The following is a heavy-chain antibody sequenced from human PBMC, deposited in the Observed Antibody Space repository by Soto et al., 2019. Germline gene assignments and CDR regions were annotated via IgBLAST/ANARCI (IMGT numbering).Heavy chain of an antibody. V-gene: IGHV4-59*01. CDR3: ARVVASSSFIFDY. J-gene: IGHJ4*02. CDR1: GGSISSYY. Sequence: TSETLSLTCTVSGGSISSYYWSWIRQPPGKGLEWIGYIYYSESTNYNPSLKSRVTISVDTSKNQFSLKLSSVTAADTAVYYCARVVASSSFIFDYWGQGTLVTSPQ. D-gene: IGHD6-6*01. CDR2: IYYSEST.